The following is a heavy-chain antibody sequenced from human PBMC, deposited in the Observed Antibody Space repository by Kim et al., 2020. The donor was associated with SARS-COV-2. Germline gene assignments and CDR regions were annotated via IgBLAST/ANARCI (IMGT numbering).Heavy chain of an antibody. D-gene: IGHD3-10*01. J-gene: IGHJ5*02. CDR1: GFTFSDYT. V-gene: IGHV3-21*01. CDR2: ISSYSSYI. Sequence: GGSLRLSCAASGFTFSDYTMNWVRQAPGKGLEWVASISSYSSYIYYADSVKGRFTISRDNDQNSLYLQINSLRAEDTAVYYCARDRGSGSYMSYGSWGQGTLVTVSS. CDR3: ARDRGSGSYMSYGS.